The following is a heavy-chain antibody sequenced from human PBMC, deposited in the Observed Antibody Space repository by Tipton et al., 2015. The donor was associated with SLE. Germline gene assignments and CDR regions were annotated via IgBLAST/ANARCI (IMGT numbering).Heavy chain of an antibody. CDR1: GGSLSSGGYY. D-gene: IGHD5-12*01. CDR2: IYNSGST. CDR3: ARGGVGGYDYFDY. Sequence: TLSLTCTVSGGSLSSGGYYWNWIRQHPGKGLEWIGYIGYIYNSGSTDYSPSLRSRVTISIDTYKNQFSLNLSSVTAADTAVYYCARGGVGGYDYFDYWGQGTLVTVSS. V-gene: IGHV4-31*03. J-gene: IGHJ4*02.